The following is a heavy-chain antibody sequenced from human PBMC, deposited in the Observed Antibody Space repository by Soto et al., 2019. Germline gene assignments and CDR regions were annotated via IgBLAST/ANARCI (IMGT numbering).Heavy chain of an antibody. J-gene: IGHJ5*02. Sequence: QVQLVQSGTEVKKPGSSVKVSCQASGDNFNNYAINWVRQAPGQGLEWMGGLVPIFLTANYAQKFQGRVTITADRSTSTGYMELSSLVAEDTSVYYCTRGLGYAASWGQRPLVTVSS. D-gene: IGHD5-18*01. V-gene: IGHV1-69*06. CDR2: LVPIFLTA. CDR3: TRGLGYAAS. CDR1: GDNFNNYA.